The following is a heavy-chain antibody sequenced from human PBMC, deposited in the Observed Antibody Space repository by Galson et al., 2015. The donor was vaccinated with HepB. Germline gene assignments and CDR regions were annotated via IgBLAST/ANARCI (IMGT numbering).Heavy chain of an antibody. CDR3: ARDHWAWGITMVRGVLFDL. J-gene: IGHJ2*01. D-gene: IGHD3-10*01. Sequence: SLRLSCAASGFTFSSYSMNWVRQAPGKGLEWVSSISSSSSYIYYADSVKGRFTISRDNAKNSLYLQMNGLRAEDTAVYYCARDHWAWGITMVRGVLFDLWGRGTLVTVSS. CDR1: GFTFSSYS. CDR2: ISSSSSYI. V-gene: IGHV3-21*01.